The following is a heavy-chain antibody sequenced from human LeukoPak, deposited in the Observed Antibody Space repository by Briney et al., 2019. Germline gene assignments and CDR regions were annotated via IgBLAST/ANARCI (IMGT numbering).Heavy chain of an antibody. CDR3: QNSGSNYEAVS. Sequence: PSETLSLTCTVSGDSISSGSYYWSWIRQPAGKGLEWIGRIYTSGSTNYNPPLKSLVTISVDTSKNQFSLELISVQAPGTAFYFCQNSGSNYEAVSWGKGPLVTVSS. CDR2: IYTSGST. CDR1: GDSISSGSYY. D-gene: IGHD5-18*01. V-gene: IGHV4-61*02. J-gene: IGHJ5*02.